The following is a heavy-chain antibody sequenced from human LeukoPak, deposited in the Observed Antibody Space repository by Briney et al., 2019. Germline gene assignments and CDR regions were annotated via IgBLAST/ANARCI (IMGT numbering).Heavy chain of an antibody. J-gene: IGHJ4*02. V-gene: IGHV3-23*01. CDR2: INDSGGNT. Sequence: GESLRLSCAASGFTFSSYPMSWVRQAPGKGLEWDSSINDSGGNTYNADSVKGRFTISRDNSKNTLYLQMNSLRAEDTAVYYCAKETRVAGWYSDYWGQGTLVAVSS. CDR3: AKETRVAGWYSDY. D-gene: IGHD6-19*01. CDR1: GFTFSSYP.